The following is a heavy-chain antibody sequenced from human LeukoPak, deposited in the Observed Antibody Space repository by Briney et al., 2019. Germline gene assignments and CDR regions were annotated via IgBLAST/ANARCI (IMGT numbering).Heavy chain of an antibody. CDR3: ARGTSLWFGEAGHFDY. V-gene: IGHV4-38-2*02. J-gene: IGHJ4*02. CDR2: IYHSGST. CDR1: GYSISSGYY. Sequence: SETLSLTCTVSGYSISSGYYWGWVRQPPGKGLEWIGSIYHSGSTYYNPSLKSRVTISVDTSKNQFSLKLSSVTAADAAVYYCARGTSLWFGEAGHFDYWGQGTLVTVSS. D-gene: IGHD3-10*01.